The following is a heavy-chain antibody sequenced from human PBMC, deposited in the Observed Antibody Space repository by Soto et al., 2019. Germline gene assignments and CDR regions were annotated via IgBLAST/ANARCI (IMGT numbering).Heavy chain of an antibody. V-gene: IGHV3-21*01. CDR1: GFTFSSYS. CDR2: ISSSSSYI. CDR3: AREGRVYDILTGYYSYYYYGMDV. Sequence: PGGSLRLSCAASGFTFSSYSMNWVRQAPGKGLEWVSSISSSSSYIYYADSVKGRFTISRDNAKNSLYLQMNSLRAEDTAVYYCAREGRVYDILTGYYSYYYYGMDVWGQGTPVTVSS. J-gene: IGHJ6*02. D-gene: IGHD3-9*01.